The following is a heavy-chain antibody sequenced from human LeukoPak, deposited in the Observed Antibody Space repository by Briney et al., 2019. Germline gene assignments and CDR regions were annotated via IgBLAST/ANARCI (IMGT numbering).Heavy chain of an antibody. CDR1: GGSFSGYY. J-gene: IGHJ4*02. D-gene: IGHD4-17*01. CDR2: INHSGST. Sequence: SETLSLTCAVYGGSFSGYYWSWIRQPPGKGLEWIGEINHSGSTNYNPSLKSRVTISVDTSKNQFSLKLSSVTAADTAVYYCARGLHMTTVTTDDYWGQGTLVTVSS. CDR3: ARGLHMTTVTTDDY. V-gene: IGHV4-34*01.